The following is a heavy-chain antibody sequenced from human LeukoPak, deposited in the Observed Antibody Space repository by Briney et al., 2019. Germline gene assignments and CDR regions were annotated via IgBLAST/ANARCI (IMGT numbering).Heavy chain of an antibody. J-gene: IGHJ4*02. D-gene: IGHD3-9*01. Sequence: SETLSLTCSVSGDSITSNNFYWGWFRQPPGKGLEWIGTVYHTGITHYNPSLSSRISMSVDTAKNHFSLRLNSVTATDTAVYYCARHGILTDHSVRYWGQGILVTVSS. CDR1: GDSITSNNFY. CDR3: ARHGILTDHSVRY. V-gene: IGHV4-39*01. CDR2: VYHTGIT.